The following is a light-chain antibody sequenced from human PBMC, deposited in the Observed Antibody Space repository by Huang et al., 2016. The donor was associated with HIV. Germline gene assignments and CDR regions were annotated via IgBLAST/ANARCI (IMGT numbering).Light chain of an antibody. CDR1: QSVGTE. V-gene: IGKV3-11*01. CDR2: DAS. J-gene: IGKJ5*01. CDR3: QQRSDWPIT. Sequence: EIVLTQSPATLSLSPGERATLSCRASQSVGTELAWYQQKPGQAPRLLIYDASNRATGIPARFSGSGSGTDFTLTISSLEPEDFAVYYCQQRSDWPITFGQGTRLEIK.